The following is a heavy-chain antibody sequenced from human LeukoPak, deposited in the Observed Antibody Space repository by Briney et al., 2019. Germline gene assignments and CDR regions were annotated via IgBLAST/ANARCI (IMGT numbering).Heavy chain of an antibody. Sequence: PGGSLRLSCEASGLTFSRDWMGWVRRAPGKGLEWVSAISGSGGSTYYADSVKGRFTISRDNSKNTLYLQMNSLRAEDTAVYYCAKVHYVFWSGYLDYWGQGTLVTVSS. CDR3: AKVHYVFWSGYLDY. CDR2: ISGSGGST. V-gene: IGHV3-23*01. CDR1: GLTFSRDW. J-gene: IGHJ4*02. D-gene: IGHD3-3*01.